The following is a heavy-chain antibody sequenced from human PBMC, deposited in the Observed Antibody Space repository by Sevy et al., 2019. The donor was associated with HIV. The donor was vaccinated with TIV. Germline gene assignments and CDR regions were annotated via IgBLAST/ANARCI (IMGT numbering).Heavy chain of an antibody. V-gene: IGHV3-48*03. D-gene: IGHD2-21*02. CDR3: ASFWMGYCGGDCADAFDI. Sequence: GGSLRLSCAASGFTFSSYEMNWVRQAPGKGLKWVSYISSSGSTIYYADSVKGRFTISRDNAKNSLYLQMNSLRAEDTAVYYCASFWMGYCGGDCADAFDIWGQRTMVTVS. CDR2: ISSSGSTI. J-gene: IGHJ3*02. CDR1: GFTFSSYE.